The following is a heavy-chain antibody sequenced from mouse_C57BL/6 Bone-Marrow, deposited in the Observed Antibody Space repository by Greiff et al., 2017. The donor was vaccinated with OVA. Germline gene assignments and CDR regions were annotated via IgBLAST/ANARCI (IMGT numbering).Heavy chain of an antibody. J-gene: IGHJ4*01. CDR2: INPNNGGT. V-gene: IGHV1-22*01. CDR1: GYTFTDYN. Sequence: EVKVVESGPELVKPGASVKMSCKASGYTFTDYNMHWVKQSHGKSLEWIGYINPNNGGTSYNQKFKGKATLTVNKSSSTAYMELRSLTSEDSAVYYCARATTVVATPAMDYWGQGTSVTVSS. D-gene: IGHD1-1*01. CDR3: ARATTVVATPAMDY.